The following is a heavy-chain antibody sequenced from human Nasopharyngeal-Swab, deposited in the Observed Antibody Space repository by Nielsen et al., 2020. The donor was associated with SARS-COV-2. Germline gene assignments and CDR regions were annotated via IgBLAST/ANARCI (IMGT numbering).Heavy chain of an antibody. J-gene: IGHJ4*02. Sequence: SETLSLTCAVSGSSISSGYYWGWIRQPPGKGLEWIGSIYHSGSTYYNPSLKSRVTISVDTSKNQFSLKLSSVTAADTAVYYCARLGYSYGHFDYWGQGTLVTVSS. V-gene: IGHV4-38-2*01. CDR2: IYHSGST. CDR3: ARLGYSYGHFDY. CDR1: GSSISSGYY. D-gene: IGHD5-18*01.